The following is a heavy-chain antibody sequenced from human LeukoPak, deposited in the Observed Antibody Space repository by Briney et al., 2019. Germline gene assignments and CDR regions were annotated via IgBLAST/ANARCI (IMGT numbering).Heavy chain of an antibody. CDR2: IYSGGST. D-gene: IGHD3-3*01. J-gene: IGHJ6*02. Sequence: GGSLRLSCAASGFTVSSNYMSWVRQAPGKGLEWVSVIYSGGSTYYADSVKGRFTISRDNAKNTLYLQMNSLRAEDTAVYYCARDVYDFWSGHYYNYGMDVWGQGTTVTVSS. CDR3: ARDVYDFWSGHYYNYGMDV. CDR1: GFTVSSNY. V-gene: IGHV3-53*01.